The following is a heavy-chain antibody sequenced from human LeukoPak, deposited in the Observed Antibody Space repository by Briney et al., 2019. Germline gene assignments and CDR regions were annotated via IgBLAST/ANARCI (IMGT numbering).Heavy chain of an antibody. J-gene: IGHJ3*02. D-gene: IGHD3-10*01. V-gene: IGHV3-9*03. CDR3: AKDMSGYFGSGSQTLDI. CDR2: ISWNSDSV. Sequence: GRSLRLSCAASGFTFDNYAMHWVRQAPGKGLEWVSVISWNSDSVGYADSVKGRFTISRDNAKNSLYLQMNSLRAEDMALYYCAKDMSGYFGSGSQTLDIWGQGTMVTVSS. CDR1: GFTFDNYA.